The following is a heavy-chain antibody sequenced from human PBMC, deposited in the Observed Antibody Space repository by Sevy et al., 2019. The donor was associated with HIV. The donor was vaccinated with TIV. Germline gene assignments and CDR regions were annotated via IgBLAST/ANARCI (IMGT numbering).Heavy chain of an antibody. J-gene: IGHJ6*02. V-gene: IGHV1-2*06. CDR1: GYAFTGYY. CDR2: INPLSGGT. Sequence: ASVKVSCKASGYAFTGYYIHWVRQAPGQCLEWMGRINPLSGGTDDSQKFQGRVTMTRDTSISTAYMDVSRLTSDDTAVYYCARAPTDFWTGGMAVWGQGTVVTVSS. CDR3: ARAPTDFWTGGMAV. D-gene: IGHD3-3*01.